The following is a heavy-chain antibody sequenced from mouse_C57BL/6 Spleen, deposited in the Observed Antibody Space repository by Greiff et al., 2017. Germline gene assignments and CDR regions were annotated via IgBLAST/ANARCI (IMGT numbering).Heavy chain of an antibody. CDR1: GYSFTGYY. CDR3: AREGDDGYYGAY. Sequence: VQLKESGPELVKPGASVKISCKASGYSFTGYYMNWVKQSPEKSLEWIGEINPSTGGTTYNQKFKAKATLTVDKSSSTAYMQLKSLTSEDSAVYYCAREGDDGYYGAYWGQGTLVTVSA. V-gene: IGHV1-42*01. CDR2: INPSTGGT. J-gene: IGHJ3*01. D-gene: IGHD2-3*01.